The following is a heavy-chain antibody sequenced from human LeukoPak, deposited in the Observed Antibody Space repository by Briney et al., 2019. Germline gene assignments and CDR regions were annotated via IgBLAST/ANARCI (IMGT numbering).Heavy chain of an antibody. J-gene: IGHJ4*02. D-gene: IGHD5-18*01. CDR1: GYSFTSYW. V-gene: IGHV5-10-1*01. CDR2: IDPSDSYT. CDR3: ARRRTLNTAMVPDFDY. Sequence: GESLRISCKGPGYSFTSYWISWVRQMPGKGLEWMGRIDPSDSYTNYSPSFQGHVTISADKSISTAYLQWSSLRASDTAMYYCARRRTLNTAMVPDFDYWGQGTLVTVSS.